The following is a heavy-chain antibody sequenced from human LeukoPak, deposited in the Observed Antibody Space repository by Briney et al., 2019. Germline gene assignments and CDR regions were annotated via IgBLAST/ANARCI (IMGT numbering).Heavy chain of an antibody. J-gene: IGHJ4*02. CDR2: INHSGST. V-gene: IGHV4-34*01. CDR1: GGSFSGYY. Sequence: SETLSLTCAVYGGSFSGYYWSWIRQPPGKGLEWIGEINHSGSTNYNPSLKSRVTISVDTSKNQFSLKLSPVTAADTAVYYCARGPRYMTGYLLPFDYWGQGTLVTVSS. D-gene: IGHD3-9*01. CDR3: ARGPRYMTGYLLPFDY.